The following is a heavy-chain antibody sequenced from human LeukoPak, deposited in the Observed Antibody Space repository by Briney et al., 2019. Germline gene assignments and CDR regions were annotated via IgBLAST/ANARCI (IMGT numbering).Heavy chain of an antibody. CDR2: IYSGGST. V-gene: IGHV3-66*01. D-gene: IGHD6-19*01. J-gene: IGHJ4*02. CDR3: ARGIVVAAPVY. Sequence: GGSLRLSCAASGFTFSSYAMSWVRQAPGKGLEWVSVIYSGGSTYYADSVKGRFTISRDNSKNTLYLQMNSLRAEDTAVYYCARGIVVAAPVYWGQGTLVTVSS. CDR1: GFTFSSYA.